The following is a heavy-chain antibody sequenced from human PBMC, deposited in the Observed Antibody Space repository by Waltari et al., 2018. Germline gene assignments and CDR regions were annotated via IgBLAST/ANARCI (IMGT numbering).Heavy chain of an antibody. CDR1: VGTFSSYA. V-gene: IGHV1-69*01. Sequence: QVQLVQSGAEVKKPGSSVKVSCKASVGTFSSYAIRWVRPAPGQGLEWMGGIIPSCGTANYAQKFQGRVTITADESTSTAYMELSSLRSEDTAVYYCARDLGPWGGPHFDYWGQGTLVTVSS. D-gene: IGHD3-16*01. CDR3: ARDLGPWGGPHFDY. CDR2: IIPSCGTA. J-gene: IGHJ4*02.